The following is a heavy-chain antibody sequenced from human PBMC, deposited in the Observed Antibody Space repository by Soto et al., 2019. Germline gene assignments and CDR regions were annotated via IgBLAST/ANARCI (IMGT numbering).Heavy chain of an antibody. J-gene: IGHJ3*02. CDR3: ARDMDYYGSGRGAFDI. D-gene: IGHD3-10*01. CDR1: GYSFTSYG. V-gene: IGHV1-18*04. CDR2: ISAYNGNT. Sequence: XSVNVSYQASGYSFTSYGIRWVRQAPGQGLEWMGWISAYNGNTNYAQKLQGRVTMTTDTSTSTAYMELRSLRSDDTAVYYCARDMDYYGSGRGAFDIWGQGTMVTVSS.